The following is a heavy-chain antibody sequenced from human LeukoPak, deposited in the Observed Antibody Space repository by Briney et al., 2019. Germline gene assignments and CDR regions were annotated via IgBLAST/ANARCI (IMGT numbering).Heavy chain of an antibody. CDR3: ARDLRYSGRYFDL. D-gene: IGHD3-16*02. CDR2: ISYTGST. Sequence: SETLSLTCSVSGGSISSYHWNWIRQPPGKGLEWIGYISYTGSTNYNPSLKSRVTISVDTSKNQFSLKLIFVTAADTAVYYCARDLRYSGRYFDLWGRGTLVTVSS. CDR1: GGSISSYH. J-gene: IGHJ2*01. V-gene: IGHV4-59*01.